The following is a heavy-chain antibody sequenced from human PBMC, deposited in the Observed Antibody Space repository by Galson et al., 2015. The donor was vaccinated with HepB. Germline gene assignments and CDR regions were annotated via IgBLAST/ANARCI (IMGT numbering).Heavy chain of an antibody. CDR3: ARGRYCSGGSCYVEDNY. D-gene: IGHD2-15*01. CDR1: GYTFTSYD. CDR2: MNPDSGNT. V-gene: IGHV1-8*01. J-gene: IGHJ4*02. Sequence: SVKASCKASGYTFTSYDINWVRQATGQGLEWMGWMNPDSGNTGYAQKFQGRVTMTRNTSISTAYMELSSLRSEDTAVYYCARGRYCSGGSCYVEDNYWGQGTLVTVSS.